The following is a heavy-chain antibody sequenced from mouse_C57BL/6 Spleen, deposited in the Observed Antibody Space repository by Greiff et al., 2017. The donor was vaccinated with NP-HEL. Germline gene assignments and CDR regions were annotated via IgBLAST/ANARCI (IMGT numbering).Heavy chain of an antibody. CDR2: IRNKANGYTT. CDR1: GFTFTDYY. V-gene: IGHV7-3*01. J-gene: IGHJ1*03. Sequence: DVQLVESGGGLVQPGGSLSLSCAASGFTFTDYYMSWVRQPPGKALEWLGFIRNKANGYTTEYSASVKGRFTISRDNSQSILYLQMNALRAEDSATYYCARSDVGYFDVWGTGTTVTVSS. CDR3: ARSDVGYFDV.